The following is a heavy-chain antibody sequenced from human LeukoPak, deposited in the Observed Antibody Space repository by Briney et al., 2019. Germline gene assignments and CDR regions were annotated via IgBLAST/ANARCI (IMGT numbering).Heavy chain of an antibody. CDR1: GFTFSSYS. D-gene: IGHD2-15*01. Sequence: GGSLRLSCAASGFTFSSYSMNWVRQAPGKGLEWVSSISSSSDYIYYADSVKGRFTISRDNAKNSLYLQMNTLRAEDTAVYYCAGVVAATSDLDYYGLDVWGQGTTVTVSS. J-gene: IGHJ6*02. CDR3: AGVVAATSDLDYYGLDV. CDR2: ISSSSDYI. V-gene: IGHV3-21*01.